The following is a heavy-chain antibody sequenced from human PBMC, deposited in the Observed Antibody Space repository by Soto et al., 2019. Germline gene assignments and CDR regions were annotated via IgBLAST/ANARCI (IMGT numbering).Heavy chain of an antibody. V-gene: IGHV5-51*01. Sequence: LGESLKISCKGSGYSFTSYWIGWVRQMPGKGLEWMGIIYPGDSDTRYSPSFQGQVTISADKSISTAYLQWSSLKASDTAMYYCARHDLAPPGNLYDFWSGYLTGEYYYYGMDVWGQGTTVTVSS. J-gene: IGHJ6*02. CDR2: IYPGDSDT. CDR1: GYSFTSYW. D-gene: IGHD3-3*01. CDR3: ARHDLAPPGNLYDFWSGYLTGEYYYYGMDV.